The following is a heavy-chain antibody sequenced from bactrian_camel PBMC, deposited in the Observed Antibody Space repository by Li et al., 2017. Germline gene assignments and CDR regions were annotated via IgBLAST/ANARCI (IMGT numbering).Heavy chain of an antibody. CDR1: GYTYNRNC. V-gene: IGHV3S40*01. Sequence: DVQLVESGGGSVQAGGSLRPSCAASGYTYNRNCMAWFRQAPGKEHEGVARIATGSGNTYYADSVKGRFTISQDNAKNTVYLQMNSLKPEDTAMYYCAARGPYCYTKLSVRDFTYWGQGTQVTVS. J-gene: IGHJ6*01. D-gene: IGHD2*01. CDR3: AARGPYCYTKLSVRDFTY. CDR2: IATGSGNT.